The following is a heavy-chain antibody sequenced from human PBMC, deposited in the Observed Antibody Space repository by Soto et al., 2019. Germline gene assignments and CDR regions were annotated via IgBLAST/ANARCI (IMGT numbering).Heavy chain of an antibody. V-gene: IGHV5-51*01. D-gene: IGHD2-8*01. J-gene: IGHJ4*02. CDR3: ARVDCTNGVCYTRTHHFDY. CDR1: GYSFTSYW. CDR2: IYPGDSDT. Sequence: PGESLKISCKGSGYSFTSYWIGWVRQMPGKGLEWMGIIYPGDSDTRYSPSFQGQVTISADKSISTAYLQWSSLKASDTAMYYCARVDCTNGVCYTRTHHFDYWGQGTLVT.